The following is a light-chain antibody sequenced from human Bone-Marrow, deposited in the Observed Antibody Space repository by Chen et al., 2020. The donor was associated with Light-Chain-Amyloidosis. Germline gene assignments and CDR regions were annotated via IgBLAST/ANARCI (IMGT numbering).Light chain of an antibody. CDR1: NIGTTS. Sequence: SYVLTQPSSVSVAPGQTATIACGGNNIGTTSVHWYQQRPGQAPLLVVYDDSDRPSGIPERLSGSNSGNTATLTISRVEAGDEAEYYCQVWDRSSDRPVFGGGTKLTVL. J-gene: IGLJ3*02. CDR3: QVWDRSSDRPV. V-gene: IGLV3-21*02. CDR2: DDS.